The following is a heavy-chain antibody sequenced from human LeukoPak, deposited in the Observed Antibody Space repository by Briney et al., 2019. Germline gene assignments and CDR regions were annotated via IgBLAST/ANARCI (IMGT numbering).Heavy chain of an antibody. CDR2: IIPILGIA. V-gene: IGHV1-69*10. J-gene: IGHJ4*02. D-gene: IGHD4-11*01. CDR3: ARDSTVTSLGDY. CDR1: GGTFSSYT. Sequence: SVKVSCKASGGTFSSYTISWVRQAPGQGLEWMGWIIPILGIANYAQKFQGRVTITADKSTSTAYMELSSLRSEDTAVYYCARDSTVTSLGDYWGQGTLVTVSS.